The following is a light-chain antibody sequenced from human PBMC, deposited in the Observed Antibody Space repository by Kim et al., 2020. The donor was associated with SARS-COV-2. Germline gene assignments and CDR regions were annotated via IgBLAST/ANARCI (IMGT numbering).Light chain of an antibody. CDR2: LNSSGSH. CDR1: SVHRTYA. Sequence: GASVTLTCTLNSVHRTYACPWRQQQPEKGPRYLMKLNSSGSHYKGDGIPDRFSGSSSGALRYLTLSRLQSEDEADYYCQTWGTGMVFGGGTKVTVL. J-gene: IGLJ3*02. V-gene: IGLV4-69*01. CDR3: QTWGTGMV.